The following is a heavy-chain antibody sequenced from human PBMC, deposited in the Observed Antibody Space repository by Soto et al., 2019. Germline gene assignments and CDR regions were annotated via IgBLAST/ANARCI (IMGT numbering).Heavy chain of an antibody. CDR1: GYTFTGCY. V-gene: IGHV1-2*04. CDR2: INPNSGGT. CDR3: ASGYSYAAGRWLHX. D-gene: IGHD5-18*01. Sequence: ASVKVSCKASGYTFTGCYMHWVRQAPGQGLEWMGWINPNSGGTNYAQKFQGWVTMTRDTSISTAYMELSRLRSDDTAVYYCASGYSYAAGRWLHXWGQGTRRTVSX. J-gene: IGHJ5*02.